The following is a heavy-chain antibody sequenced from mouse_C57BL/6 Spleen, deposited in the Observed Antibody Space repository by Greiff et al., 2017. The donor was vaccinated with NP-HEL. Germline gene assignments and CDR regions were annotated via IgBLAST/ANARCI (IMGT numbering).Heavy chain of an antibody. Sequence: QVQLQQPGAELVRPGSSVKLSCKASGYTFTSYWMAWVKQRPGQGLEWIGNIYPSDSETHYNQKFKDKATLTVDKSSSTAYMQLSSLTSEDSAVYYCARRNGFWYFDVWGTGTTVTVSS. D-gene: IGHD1-2*01. V-gene: IGHV1-61*01. CDR1: GYTFTSYW. J-gene: IGHJ1*03. CDR3: ARRNGFWYFDV. CDR2: IYPSDSET.